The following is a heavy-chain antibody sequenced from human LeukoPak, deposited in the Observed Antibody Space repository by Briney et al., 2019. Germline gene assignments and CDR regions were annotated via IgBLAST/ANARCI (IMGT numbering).Heavy chain of an antibody. V-gene: IGHV4-39*01. CDR1: GGSISSSSYY. CDR2: IYYSGST. D-gene: IGHD1-26*01. J-gene: IGHJ4*02. Sequence: SETLSLTCTVSGGSISSSSYYWGWIRQPPGKGLEWIGRIYYSGSTYYNPSLKSRVTISVDTSKNQFSLKLSSVTAADTAVYYCARGGSRQDFDYWGQGTLVTVSS. CDR3: ARGGSRQDFDY.